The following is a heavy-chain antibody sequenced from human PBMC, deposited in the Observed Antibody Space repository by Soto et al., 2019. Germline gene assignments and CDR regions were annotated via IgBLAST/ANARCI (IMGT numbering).Heavy chain of an antibody. D-gene: IGHD2-2*01. Sequence: QVQLQQWGAGLLKPSETLSLTCAVYGGSFSPYIWSWIRQPPGKGLEWIGESSHNGVTDFSPSVESRATVSVDTSKNQFSLNLTSVTAADTAVYYCARRRRGSSTWFDFWGQGTLVVVSS. CDR1: GGSFSPYI. V-gene: IGHV4-34*02. CDR2: SSHNGVT. J-gene: IGHJ4*02. CDR3: ARRRRGSSTWFDF.